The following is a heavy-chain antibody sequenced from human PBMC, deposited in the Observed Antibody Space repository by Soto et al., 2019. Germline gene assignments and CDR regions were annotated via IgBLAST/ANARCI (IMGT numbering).Heavy chain of an antibody. Sequence: QVQLVESGGGVVQPGRSLRLSCAASGFSFSTYGMHWVRQAPGKGLEWEAVISYDGINKYYADSVKGRFTISRDNSKNTLYLQMNSLRAEDTAVYYCAKEMRYCRSTSCSYGMDVWGQGTTVTVSS. V-gene: IGHV3-30*18. CDR1: GFSFSTYG. CDR3: AKEMRYCRSTSCSYGMDV. D-gene: IGHD2-2*01. J-gene: IGHJ6*02. CDR2: ISYDGINK.